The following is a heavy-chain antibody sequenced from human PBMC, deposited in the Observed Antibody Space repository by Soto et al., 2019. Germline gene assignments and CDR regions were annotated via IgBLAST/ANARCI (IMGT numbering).Heavy chain of an antibody. V-gene: IGHV3-15*01. D-gene: IGHD3-10*01. CDR1: GFTFSNAW. J-gene: IGHJ6*03. CDR3: TTDMMRGGSGSYSWYYYYYMDV. CDR2: IKSKTDGGTT. Sequence: GGSLRLSCAASGFTFSNAWMSWVRQAPGKGLEWVGRIKSKTDGGTTDYAAPVKGRFTISRDDSKNTLYLQMNSLKTEDTAVYYCTTDMMRGGSGSYSWYYYYYMDVWGKGTTVTVSS.